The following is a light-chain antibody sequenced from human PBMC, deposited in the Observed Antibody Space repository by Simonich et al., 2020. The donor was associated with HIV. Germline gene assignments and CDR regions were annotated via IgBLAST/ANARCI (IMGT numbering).Light chain of an antibody. CDR3: SSYTSSTAPV. V-gene: IGLV2-14*03. J-gene: IGLJ2*01. Sequence: QSALTQPASVSGSPGQSIANSCTGTSSDVGGYKYVSWYQQHPGKAPKLRINDVRNRPSGVSNRFSGSKSGNTASLTISGLQADDEADYYCSSYTSSTAPVFGGGTKLTVL. CDR1: SSDVGGYKY. CDR2: DVR.